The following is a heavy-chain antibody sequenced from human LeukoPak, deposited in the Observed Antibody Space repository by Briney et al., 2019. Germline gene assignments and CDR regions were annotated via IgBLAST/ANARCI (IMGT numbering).Heavy chain of an antibody. V-gene: IGHV4-59*08. Sequence: PSETLSLTCTVSGGAISSHYWSRIRQPPGKGLEWIGYISDSGSTIYNPSLKSRVTILGDTSKNQFSLKLSSVTAADTAVYYCARHATGSYSVPWLDPWGQGTLVTVSS. CDR1: GGAISSHY. J-gene: IGHJ5*02. CDR2: ISDSGST. CDR3: ARHATGSYSVPWLDP. D-gene: IGHD3-10*01.